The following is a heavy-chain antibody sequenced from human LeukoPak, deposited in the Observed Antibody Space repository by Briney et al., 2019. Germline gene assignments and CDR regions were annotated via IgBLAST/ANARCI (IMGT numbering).Heavy chain of an antibody. J-gene: IGHJ4*02. Sequence: GGSLRLSCAASGFTFSNAWMSWVRQALGKGLEWVGRIKSKTDGGTTDYAAPVKGRFTISRDDSKNTLYLQMNSLKTEDTAVYYCTTRTYYDFWSGYQDADYWGQGTLVTVSS. D-gene: IGHD3-3*01. V-gene: IGHV3-15*01. CDR3: TTRTYYDFWSGYQDADY. CDR1: GFTFSNAW. CDR2: IKSKTDGGTT.